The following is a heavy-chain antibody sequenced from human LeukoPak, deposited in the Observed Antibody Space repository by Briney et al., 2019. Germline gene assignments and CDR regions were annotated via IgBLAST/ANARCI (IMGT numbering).Heavy chain of an antibody. D-gene: IGHD3-22*01. CDR1: GGSISSGSYY. CDR3: ARGLRAGVVVHAFDI. CDR2: IYTSGST. Sequence: PSETLSLTCTVSGGSISSGSYYWSWIRQPAGKGLEWIGRIYTSGSTNYNPSLKSRVTISVDTSKNQFSLKLSSVTAADTAVYYCARGLRAGVVVHAFDIWGQGTMVTVSS. V-gene: IGHV4-61*02. J-gene: IGHJ3*02.